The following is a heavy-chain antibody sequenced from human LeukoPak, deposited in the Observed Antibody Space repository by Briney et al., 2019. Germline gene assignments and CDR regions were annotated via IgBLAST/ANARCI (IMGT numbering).Heavy chain of an antibody. D-gene: IGHD1-26*01. J-gene: IGHJ4*02. CDR1: GFTFSSYG. Sequence: GGSLRLSCAASGFTFSSYGMSWVRQAPGKGLEWVSAISGSGGSTYYADSVKGRFTISRDNSKNTLYLQMNSLRAEDTAVYYCAKGGSYYGGYFDYWGQGTLVTVSS. V-gene: IGHV3-23*01. CDR3: AKGGSYYGGYFDY. CDR2: ISGSGGST.